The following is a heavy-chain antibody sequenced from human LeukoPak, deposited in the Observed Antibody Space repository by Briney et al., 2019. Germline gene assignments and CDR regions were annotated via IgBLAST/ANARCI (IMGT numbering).Heavy chain of an antibody. J-gene: IGHJ4*02. D-gene: IGHD5-18*01. CDR2: IKSKTDGGTT. V-gene: IGHV3-15*01. CDR1: GFTFSNAW. Sequence: GGSLRLSRAASGFTFSNAWMSWVRQAPGKGLEWVGRIKSKTDGGTTDYAAPVKGRFTISRDDSKNTLYLQMNSLKTEDTAVYYCTTLRTGIQPENRDWGQGTLVTVSS. CDR3: TTLRTGIQPENRD.